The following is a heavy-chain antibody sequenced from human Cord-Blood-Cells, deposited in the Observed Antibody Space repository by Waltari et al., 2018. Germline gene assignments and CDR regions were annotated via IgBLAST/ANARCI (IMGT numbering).Heavy chain of an antibody. V-gene: IGHV4-39*01. Sequence: QLQLQESGPGLVKPSETLSLTCTVSGGSISSSSYYWGWIRQPPGKGLEWIGSIYYSGSTYYNPSLKSRVTISVDTSKNQFSLKLSSVTAADTAVYYCASWWSYYAFDIWGQGTMVTVXS. CDR3: ASWWSYYAFDI. CDR1: GGSISSSSYY. J-gene: IGHJ3*02. CDR2: IYYSGST. D-gene: IGHD1-26*01.